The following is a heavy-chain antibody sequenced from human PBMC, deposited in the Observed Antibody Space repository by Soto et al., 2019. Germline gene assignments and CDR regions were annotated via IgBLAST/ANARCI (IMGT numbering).Heavy chain of an antibody. CDR3: AHAFGGTSWPNDAFDV. CDR1: GFSFSADGVG. Sequence: HITLKESGPPLVKPTQTLTLTCIFSGFSFSADGVGVDWIRQPPGKTLEWLALIYWDDDTRYRPSLKSRLTITKDSSKNQVVLTMTNMDPLDTATYYCAHAFGGTSWPNDAFDVWGQGTVVTVSS. V-gene: IGHV2-5*02. J-gene: IGHJ3*01. CDR2: IYWDDDT. D-gene: IGHD3-16*01.